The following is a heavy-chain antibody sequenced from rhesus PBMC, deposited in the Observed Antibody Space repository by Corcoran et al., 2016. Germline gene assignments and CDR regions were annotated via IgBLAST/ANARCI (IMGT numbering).Heavy chain of an antibody. CDR3: ASIAAAGLFPYYFDY. V-gene: IGHV3S5*01. D-gene: IGHD6S26*01. J-gene: IGHJ4*01. CDR2: ISKGGGST. Sequence: EVQLVESGGGLVQPGGSLRLSCAASGFTFSSYGMSWVRPAPGKGLEGVSYISKGGGSTYYADSVKGRFTISRDNSKNTLSLQMNSLRAEDTAVYYCASIAAAGLFPYYFDYWGQGVLVTVSS. CDR1: GFTFSSYG.